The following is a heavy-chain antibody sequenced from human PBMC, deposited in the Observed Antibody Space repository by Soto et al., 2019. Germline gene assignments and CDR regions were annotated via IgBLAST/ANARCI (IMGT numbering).Heavy chain of an antibody. CDR3: ATLSEAGGYNWFDP. CDR2: ISYDGSNK. D-gene: IGHD3-3*02. V-gene: IGHV3-30-3*01. CDR1: GFTFSSYA. Sequence: PGGSLRLSCAASGFTFSSYAMHWVRQAPGKGLEWVAVISYDGSNKYYADSVKGRFTISRDNSKNTLYLQMNSLRAEDTAVYYCATLSEAGGYNWFDPWGQGTLVTVSS. J-gene: IGHJ5*02.